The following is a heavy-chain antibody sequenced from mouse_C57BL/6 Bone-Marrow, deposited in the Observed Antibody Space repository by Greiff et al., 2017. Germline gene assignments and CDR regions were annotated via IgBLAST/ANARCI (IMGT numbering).Heavy chain of an antibody. V-gene: IGHV2-3*01. CDR2: IWGDGSP. CDR3: AKLGTGFDY. Sequence: VMLVESGPGLVAPSQSLSITCTVSGFSLTSDGVSWVRQPPGKGLEWLGVIWGDGSPNYHSALISRLSISKDNSKCQVFLRLNSLQTDDTATYYCAKLGTGFDYWGQGTTLTVSS. J-gene: IGHJ2*01. D-gene: IGHD4-1*01. CDR1: GFSLTSDG.